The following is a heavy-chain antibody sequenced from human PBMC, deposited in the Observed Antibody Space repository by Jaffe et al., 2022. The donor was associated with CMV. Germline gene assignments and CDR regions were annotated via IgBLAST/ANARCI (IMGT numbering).Heavy chain of an antibody. D-gene: IGHD3-16*01. J-gene: IGHJ6*03. CDR1: GYSFTSYW. V-gene: IGHV5-51*01. CDR2: IYPGDSDT. CDR3: ARHWAGTSGGDWGPPYYYYYYMDV. Sequence: EVQLVQSGAEVKKPGESLKISCKGSGYSFTSYWIGWVRQMPGKGLEWMGIIYPGDSDTRYSPSFQGQVTISADKSISTAYLQWSSLKASDTAMYYCARHWAGTSGGDWGPPYYYYYYMDVWGKGTTVTVSS.